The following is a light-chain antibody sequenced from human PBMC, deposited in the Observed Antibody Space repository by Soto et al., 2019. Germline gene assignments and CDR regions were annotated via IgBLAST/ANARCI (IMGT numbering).Light chain of an antibody. J-gene: IGKJ5*01. Sequence: DIQMTQSPSSLSASVGDRVTITCRASQSISSYLNWYQQNPGKAPKLLIYAASSLQSGVPSRFSGRGSGTDFTLTISSLQPEDFATYYCQQSYSTPITFGQGPRLEIK. CDR1: QSISSY. CDR3: QQSYSTPIT. V-gene: IGKV1-39*01. CDR2: AAS.